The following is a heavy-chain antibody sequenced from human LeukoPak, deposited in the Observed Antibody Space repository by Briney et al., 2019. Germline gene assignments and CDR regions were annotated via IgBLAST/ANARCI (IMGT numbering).Heavy chain of an antibody. V-gene: IGHV3-23*01. Sequence: GGSLRLSYAASGFTFSTNAMSWVRQAPGKGLEWVSAISDTRTYYTNAVKCRFTFSIYNSNNTVFLQMNRLRAEDTGVYYCVKEHVDRAFTRSFEIWREGTVV. D-gene: IGHD3-10*01. CDR1: GFTFSTNA. CDR2: ISDTRT. CDR3: VKEHVDRAFTRSFEI. J-gene: IGHJ3*02.